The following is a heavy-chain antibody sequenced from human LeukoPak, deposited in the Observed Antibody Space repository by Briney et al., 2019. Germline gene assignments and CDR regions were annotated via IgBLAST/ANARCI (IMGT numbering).Heavy chain of an antibody. D-gene: IGHD1-26*01. J-gene: IGHJ4*02. CDR1: GYSFTSYW. Sequence: GASLKISCKGSGYSFTSYWIGWVRQMPWKGLEWMGVIYPGDSDIRYSPSFQGQVTISADKSISTAYLQWSSLKASDTAMYYCARPCTGSYFGGGYWGQGTLVTVSS. V-gene: IGHV5-51*01. CDR2: IYPGDSDI. CDR3: ARPCTGSYFGGGY.